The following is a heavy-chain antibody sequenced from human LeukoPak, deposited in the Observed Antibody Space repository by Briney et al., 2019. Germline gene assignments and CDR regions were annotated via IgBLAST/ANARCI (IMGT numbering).Heavy chain of an antibody. Sequence: ASVKVSCKASGYTFTRYYMHWVRQAPGQGLEWMGIIKPSGGGTSYAQKFQGRVTMTRDTSTSTFYMELSSLRSEDTAVYYCSVTPRGSLFDYWGQGTLVTVSS. CDR3: SVTPRGSLFDY. CDR1: GYTFTRYY. D-gene: IGHD2-15*01. CDR2: IKPSGGGT. V-gene: IGHV1-46*01. J-gene: IGHJ4*02.